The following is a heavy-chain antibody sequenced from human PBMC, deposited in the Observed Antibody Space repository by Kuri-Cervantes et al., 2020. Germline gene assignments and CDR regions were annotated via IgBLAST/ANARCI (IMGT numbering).Heavy chain of an antibody. V-gene: IGHV4-38-2*01. CDR2: FHRRGTT. CDR3: VRLGGEGDSDWYKEAFDI. Sequence: SETLSLTCAVYGFSINSGHYWGWIRQPPGKGLEWIGSFHRRGTTDYKVSLRSRVSISVDTSRNKFSLTLTSMTAADTAIYYCVRLGGEGDSDWYKEAFDIWGQGTKVTVSS. CDR1: GFSINSGHY. J-gene: IGHJ3*02. D-gene: IGHD6-19*01.